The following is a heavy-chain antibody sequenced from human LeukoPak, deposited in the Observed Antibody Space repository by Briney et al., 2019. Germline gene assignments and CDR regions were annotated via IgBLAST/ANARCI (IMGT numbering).Heavy chain of an antibody. D-gene: IGHD1-1*01. CDR3: AREGWNGPAFDI. CDR1: GFTFSSYA. Sequence: GRSLRLSCAASGFTFSSYAMHWVRQAPGKGLEWVAVISYDGSNKYYADSVKGRFTISRDNSKNTLYLQMNSLRAEDTAVYYCAREGWNGPAFDIWGQGTMVTVSS. J-gene: IGHJ3*02. V-gene: IGHV3-30*04. CDR2: ISYDGSNK.